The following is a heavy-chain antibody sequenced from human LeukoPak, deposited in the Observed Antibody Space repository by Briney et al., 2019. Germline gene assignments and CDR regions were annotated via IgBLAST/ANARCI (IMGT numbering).Heavy chain of an antibody. Sequence: PSETLSLTCTVSGGSISSSSYYWGWIRQPSGKGLEWIGSIYYSGSTYYNPSLKSRVAISVDTSKNQFSLKLSSVTAADTAVYYCARLGDLRLGELSLNYWGQGTLVTVSS. CDR2: IYYSGST. V-gene: IGHV4-39*01. CDR3: ARLGDLRLGELSLNY. J-gene: IGHJ4*02. CDR1: GGSISSSSYY. D-gene: IGHD3-16*02.